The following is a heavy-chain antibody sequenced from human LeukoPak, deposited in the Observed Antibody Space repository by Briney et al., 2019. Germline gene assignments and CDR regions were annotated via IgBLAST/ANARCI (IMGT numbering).Heavy chain of an antibody. CDR2: ISGSGGST. CDR3: AKAYPLLWFGELWLAY. J-gene: IGHJ4*02. Sequence: GGSLRLSCAASGFTFSSYAMSWVRQASGKGLEWVSAISGSGGSTYYADSVKGRFTISRDNSKNTLYLQMNSLRAEDTAVYYCAKAYPLLWFGELWLAYWGQGTLVTVSS. CDR1: GFTFSSYA. V-gene: IGHV3-23*01. D-gene: IGHD3-10*01.